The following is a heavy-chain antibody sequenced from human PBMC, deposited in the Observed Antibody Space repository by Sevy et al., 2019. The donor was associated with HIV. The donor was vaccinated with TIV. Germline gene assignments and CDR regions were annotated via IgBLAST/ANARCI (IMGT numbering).Heavy chain of an antibody. V-gene: IGHV3-7*01. CDR2: IKQDAGQK. Sequence: GGSLRLSCAASGFTFSKHWMGWVRQAPGKGLEWVANIKQDAGQKYYVDSVKGRFTISRDNAKNSLYLQMNSLRAEDTAVYFCARDDGNYYFHYWGQGTLVTVSS. CDR3: ARDDGNYYFHY. D-gene: IGHD1-7*01. J-gene: IGHJ4*02. CDR1: GFTFSKHW.